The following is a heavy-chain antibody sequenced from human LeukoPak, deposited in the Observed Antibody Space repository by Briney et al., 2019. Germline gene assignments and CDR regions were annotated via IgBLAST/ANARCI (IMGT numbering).Heavy chain of an antibody. CDR3: AKDEELELGPGDY. J-gene: IGHJ4*02. CDR1: GFTFSSYG. Sequence: GGSLRLSCAASGFTFSSYGMHWVRQAPGKGLEWVAFIRYDGSNKYYADSVRGRFTISRDNSKNTLYLQMNSLRAEDTAVYYCAKDEELELGPGDYWGQGTLVTVSS. D-gene: IGHD1-7*01. CDR2: IRYDGSNK. V-gene: IGHV3-30*02.